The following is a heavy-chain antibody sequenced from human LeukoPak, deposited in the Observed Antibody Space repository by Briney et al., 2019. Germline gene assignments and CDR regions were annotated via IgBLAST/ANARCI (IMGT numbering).Heavy chain of an antibody. D-gene: IGHD3-22*01. J-gene: IGHJ4*02. CDR3: AKGRSSGTPYYFDY. Sequence: GSLRLSCAASGFTFSSYAMHWVRQAPGKGLEWVAVISYDGGNKYYADSVKGRFTISRDNSKNTLYLQMNSLRAEDTAVYYCAKGRSSGTPYYFDYWGQGTLVTVSS. CDR2: ISYDGGNK. V-gene: IGHV3-30*04. CDR1: GFTFSSYA.